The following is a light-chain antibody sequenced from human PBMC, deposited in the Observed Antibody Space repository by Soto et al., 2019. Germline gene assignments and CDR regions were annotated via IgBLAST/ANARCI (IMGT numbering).Light chain of an antibody. Sequence: EIVLTQSPATLSLSPGERATLSCRASQNVNSYFAWYQQKPGQAPSLLIYDASNRATGLPARFSGSGSGTDFTLTISSLEPEDFAIYYCQQRSDWPVTFGQGTKVEIK. CDR1: QNVNSY. CDR3: QQRSDWPVT. CDR2: DAS. J-gene: IGKJ1*01. V-gene: IGKV3-11*01.